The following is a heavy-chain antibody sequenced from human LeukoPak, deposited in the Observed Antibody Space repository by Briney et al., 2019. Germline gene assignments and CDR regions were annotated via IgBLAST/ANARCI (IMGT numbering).Heavy chain of an antibody. D-gene: IGHD3-10*02. J-gene: IGHJ5*02. Sequence: SETLSLTCTVSGGSISSTNYYWGWIRQPPGKGLEWIGTISYSGSTYYNPSLKSRVSISVDTSKNQFSLKLSSVTAADTAVYYCARDPAMFGELWWFDPWGQGTLVTVSS. CDR1: GGSISSTNYY. V-gene: IGHV4-39*02. CDR2: ISYSGST. CDR3: ARDPAMFGELWWFDP.